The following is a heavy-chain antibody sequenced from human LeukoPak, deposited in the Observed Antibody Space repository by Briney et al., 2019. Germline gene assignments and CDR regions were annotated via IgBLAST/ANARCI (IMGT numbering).Heavy chain of an antibody. J-gene: IGHJ4*02. CDR2: IIPIFGTA. D-gene: IGHD2-15*01. V-gene: IGHV1-69*13. CDR1: GGTFSSYA. CDR3: ARGGMSYCSGGSCYLGYYFDY. Sequence: SVKVSCTASGGTFSSYAISWVRQAPGQGLEWMGGIIPIFGTANYAQKFQGRVTITADESTSTAYMELSSLRSEDTAVYYCARGGMSYCSGGSCYLGYYFDYWGQGTLVTVSS.